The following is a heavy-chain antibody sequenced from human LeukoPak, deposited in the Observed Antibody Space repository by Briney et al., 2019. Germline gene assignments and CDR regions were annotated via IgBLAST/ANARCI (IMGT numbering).Heavy chain of an antibody. D-gene: IGHD3-3*01. V-gene: IGHV4-59*01. CDR3: ARERSDFWSGYYYYYGMDV. CDR2: IYYSGTT. CDR1: GGSMRSYY. Sequence: SETLSLTCTVSGGSMRSYYWSWIRQPPGKGLEWIGYIYYSGTTKYNPSLKSRVTISVDTSKNQFSLKLNSLTAADTAVYYCARERSDFWSGYYYYYGMDVWGQGTTVTVSS. J-gene: IGHJ6*02.